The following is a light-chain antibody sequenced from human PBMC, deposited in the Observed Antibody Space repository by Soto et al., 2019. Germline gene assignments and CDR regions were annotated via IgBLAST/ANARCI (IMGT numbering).Light chain of an antibody. J-gene: IGLJ2*01. V-gene: IGLV2-11*01. CDR2: NVN. Sequence: QSALTQPRSVSGSPGQSVTISCTGTSSDIGAYIYVSWYQQHPGKAPKLMIYNVNERPSGVPDRFSGSKSGNTAFLTISGLHAEDEADYFCSSYAGEYTVVLFGGGTKLTVL. CDR3: SSYAGEYTVVL. CDR1: SSDIGAYIY.